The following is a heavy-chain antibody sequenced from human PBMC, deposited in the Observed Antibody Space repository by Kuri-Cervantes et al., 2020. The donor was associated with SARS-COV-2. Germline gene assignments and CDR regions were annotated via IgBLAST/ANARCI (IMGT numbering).Heavy chain of an antibody. J-gene: IGHJ6*04. D-gene: IGHD1-1*01. Sequence: GGSLRLSCAVSGFTFSSYGMHWVRQAPGKGLEWVAVIWFDGSHKYYADSVKGRFSISRDNSKNMLYLQMNSLRVEDTAVYYCARDLFGWSDGSWMDVWGKGTTGTGSS. CDR1: GFTFSSYG. CDR2: IWFDGSHK. V-gene: IGHV3-33*08. CDR3: ARDLFGWSDGSWMDV.